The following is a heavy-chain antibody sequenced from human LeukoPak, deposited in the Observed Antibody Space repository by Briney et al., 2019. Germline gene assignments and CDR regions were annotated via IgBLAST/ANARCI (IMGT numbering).Heavy chain of an antibody. CDR2: INPNSGGT. V-gene: IGHV1-2*02. CDR1: GYTFTGYY. Sequence: GASVNVSCKASGYTFTGYYMHWVRQAPGQGLEWMGWINPNSGGTNYAQKFQGRVTMTRDTSISTAYMELSRLRSDDTAVYYCARASSSSSYYYYMDVWGKGTTVTVSS. CDR3: ARASSSSSYYYYMDV. D-gene: IGHD6-6*01. J-gene: IGHJ6*03.